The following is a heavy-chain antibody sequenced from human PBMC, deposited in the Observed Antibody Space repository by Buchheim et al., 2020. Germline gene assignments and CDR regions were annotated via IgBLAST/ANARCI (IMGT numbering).Heavy chain of an antibody. J-gene: IGHJ4*02. CDR3: ARGSILWWPQASFDY. CDR2: IWYDGSNK. D-gene: IGHD2-21*01. Sequence: QVQLVESGGGVVQPGRSLGLSCAASGFTFSSYGMHWVRQAPGKGLEWVAVIWYDGSNKYYADSVKGRFTISRDNSKNTLYLQMNSLRAEDTAVYYCARGSILWWPQASFDYWGQGTL. CDR1: GFTFSSYG. V-gene: IGHV3-33*01.